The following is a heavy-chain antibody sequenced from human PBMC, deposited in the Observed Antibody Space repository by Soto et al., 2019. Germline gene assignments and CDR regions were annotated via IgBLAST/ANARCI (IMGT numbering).Heavy chain of an antibody. CDR3: AHAFGGTSWPNDAFDM. CDR1: GFSLSGDGVG. J-gene: IGHJ3*02. V-gene: IGHV2-5*02. CDR2: IYWDDDQ. D-gene: IGHD3-3*02. Sequence: QITLKESGPTLVKPTQSLTLTCTVSGFSLSGDGVGVGWIRQPPGKALEWLALIYWDDDQRYSPSLKTRLTITKXTXKXXVVLTMTNMDPVDTATYYCAHAFGGTSWPNDAFDMWGQGTVVTVSS.